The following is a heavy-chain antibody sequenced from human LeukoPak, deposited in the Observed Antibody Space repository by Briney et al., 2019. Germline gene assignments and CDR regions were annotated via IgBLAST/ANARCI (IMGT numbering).Heavy chain of an antibody. D-gene: IGHD3-3*01. CDR1: GFTFSSYA. CDR3: AKDMPYDFWSGYPSPPLDY. V-gene: IGHV3-23*01. CDR2: ISGSGGST. Sequence: PGGSLRLSCAASGFTFSSYAMSWARQAPGKGLEWVSAISGSGGSTYYADSVKGRFTISRDNSKNTLYLQMNSLRAEDTAVYYCAKDMPYDFWSGYPSPPLDYWGQGTLVTVSS. J-gene: IGHJ4*02.